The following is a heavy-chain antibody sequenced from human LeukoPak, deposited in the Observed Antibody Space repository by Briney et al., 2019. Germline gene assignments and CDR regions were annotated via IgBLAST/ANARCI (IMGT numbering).Heavy chain of an antibody. CDR3: ARDYSSTNWFDP. D-gene: IGHD6-13*01. CDR2: INPNSGGT. V-gene: IGHV1-2*02. CDR1: GYTFTGYY. Sequence: SVKVSCKASGYTFTGYYIHWVRQAPGQGLEWMGWINPNSGGTNYAQKFQGRVTMTRDTSISTAYMELSRLRSDDTAVYYCARDYSSTNWFDPWGQGTLVTVSS. J-gene: IGHJ5*02.